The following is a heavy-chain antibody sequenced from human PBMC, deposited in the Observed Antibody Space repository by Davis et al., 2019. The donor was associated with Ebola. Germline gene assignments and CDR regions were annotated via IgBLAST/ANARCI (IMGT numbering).Heavy chain of an antibody. CDR2: VYYSGMT. CDR3: ARDRLIGPRVDT. J-gene: IGHJ5*02. Sequence: SETLSLTCAVYGGSFSGYYWSWIRQPPGKGLEWIGAVYYSGMTYYSPSLKSRVIISIDTSRNQFSLKPTSVTAADTAMYYCARDRLIGPRVDTWGQGTLVAVSS. D-gene: IGHD2-8*01. V-gene: IGHV4-34*01. CDR1: GGSFSGYY.